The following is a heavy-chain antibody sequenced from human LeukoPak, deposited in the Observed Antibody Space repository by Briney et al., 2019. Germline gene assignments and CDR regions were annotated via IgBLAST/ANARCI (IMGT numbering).Heavy chain of an antibody. J-gene: IGHJ4*02. CDR1: GFTFSNAW. Sequence: GGSLRLSCAASGFTFSNAWMSWVRQAPGKGLEWVGRIKSKTDGGTTDYAAPVKGRFTISRDDSKHTLYLQMNSLKTEDTAVYYCTTEGGSYWTFDYWGQGTLVTVSS. CDR3: TTEGGSYWTFDY. D-gene: IGHD1-26*01. CDR2: IKSKTDGGTT. V-gene: IGHV3-15*01.